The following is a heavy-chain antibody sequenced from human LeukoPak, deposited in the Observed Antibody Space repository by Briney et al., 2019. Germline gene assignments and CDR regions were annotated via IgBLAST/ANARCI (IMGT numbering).Heavy chain of an antibody. J-gene: IGHJ4*02. CDR1: GGSISSSSYY. Sequence: PSETLSLTCTVSGGSISSSSYYWGWIRQPPGKGLEWIGSIYYSGSTYYNPSLKSRVTISVDTSKNQFSLKLSSVTAADTAVYYCARDHQVSYYYGSGSYLRLYFDYWGQGTLVTVSS. CDR2: IYYSGST. V-gene: IGHV4-39*07. CDR3: ARDHQVSYYYGSGSYLRLYFDY. D-gene: IGHD3-10*01.